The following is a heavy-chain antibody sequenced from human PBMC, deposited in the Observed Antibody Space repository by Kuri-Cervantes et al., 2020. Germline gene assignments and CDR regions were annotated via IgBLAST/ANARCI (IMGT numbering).Heavy chain of an antibody. Sequence: GESLKISCAASGFTFSSYWMSWVRQAPGKGLEWVANINYHGSQKYYVDSVKGRFTISRDNAKNSLYLQMNSLRAEDTAVYYCARETPGYSSSPYFDYWGQGTLVTVSS. D-gene: IGHD6-13*01. CDR3: ARETPGYSSSPYFDY. CDR2: INYHGSQK. V-gene: IGHV3-7*01. CDR1: GFTFSSYW. J-gene: IGHJ4*02.